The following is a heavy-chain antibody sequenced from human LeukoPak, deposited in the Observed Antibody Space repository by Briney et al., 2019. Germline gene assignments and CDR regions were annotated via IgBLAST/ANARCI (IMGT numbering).Heavy chain of an antibody. Sequence: PGGSLRLSCAASRFTLSSYNMNWVRQAPGKGLEWVSYISSSSSTIYYADSVKGRFTISRDNAKNSLYLQMNSLRAEDTAVYYCARDRSEQQRTLGRSSNYYYYYYMDVWGKGTTVTVSS. CDR1: RFTLSSYN. V-gene: IGHV3-48*01. J-gene: IGHJ6*03. CDR3: ARDRSEQQRTLGRSSNYYYYYYMDV. CDR2: ISSSSSTI. D-gene: IGHD6-13*01.